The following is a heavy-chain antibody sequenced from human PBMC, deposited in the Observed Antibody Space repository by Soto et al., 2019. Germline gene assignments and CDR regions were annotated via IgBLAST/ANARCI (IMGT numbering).Heavy chain of an antibody. CDR2: ISSSSSYI. CDR3: ARSIRNWFDP. CDR1: VFTFSSYS. D-gene: IGHD2-21*01. V-gene: IGHV3-21*01. J-gene: IGHJ5*02. Sequence: GGSLRLSCAASVFTFSSYSMNWVRQAPGKGLEWVSSISSSSSYIYYADSVKGRFTISRDNAKNSLYLQMNSLRAEDTAVYYCARSIRNWFDPWGQGTLVTVSS.